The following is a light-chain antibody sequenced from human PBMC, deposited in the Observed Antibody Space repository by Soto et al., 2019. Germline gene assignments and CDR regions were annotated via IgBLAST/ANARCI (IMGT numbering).Light chain of an antibody. Sequence: QSVLTQSPSASGTPGQRVTISCSGSRSNIGRNFAYWYQHVPGTAPRLLIQRNNERPSGVPDRFSGSKSGTSVSLAISGLRSDDEATYYCVDWDDTLDAQVFGGGTQLTVL. CDR2: RNN. J-gene: IGLJ7*01. CDR3: VDWDDTLDAQV. CDR1: RSNIGRNF. V-gene: IGLV1-47*01.